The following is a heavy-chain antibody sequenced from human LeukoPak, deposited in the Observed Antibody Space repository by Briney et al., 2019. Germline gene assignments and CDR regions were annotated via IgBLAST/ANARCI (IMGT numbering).Heavy chain of an antibody. V-gene: IGHV1-69*02. CDR1: GGTFSSYT. CDR3: ASDFGDDAFDI. D-gene: IGHD3-16*01. Sequence: PVKVSCKASGGTFSSYTISWVRLAPGQGLEWMGRIIPILGIANYAQKFQGRVTITADKSTSTAYMELSSLRSEDTAVYYCASDFGDDAFDIWGQGTLVTVSS. J-gene: IGHJ3*02. CDR2: IIPILGIA.